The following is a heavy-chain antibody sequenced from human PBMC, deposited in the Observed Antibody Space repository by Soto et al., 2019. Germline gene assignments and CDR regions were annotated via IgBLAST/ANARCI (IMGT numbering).Heavy chain of an antibody. CDR2: ISGSGGST. V-gene: IGHV3-23*01. CDR3: AKDRDIVVVTAAYDAFDI. J-gene: IGHJ3*02. Sequence: LRLSCAASGFTFSSYAMSWVRQAPGKGLEWVSAISGSGGSTYYADSVKGRFTISRDNSKNTLYLQMNSLRAEDTAVYYCAKDRDIVVVTAAYDAFDIWGQGTMVTVS. D-gene: IGHD2-2*01. CDR1: GFTFSSYA.